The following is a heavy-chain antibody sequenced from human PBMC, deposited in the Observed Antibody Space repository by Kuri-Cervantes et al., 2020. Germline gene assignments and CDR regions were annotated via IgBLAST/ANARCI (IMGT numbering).Heavy chain of an antibody. Sequence: GESLKISCAASGFTFSSYAMSWVRQAPGKGLEWVAVIWYDGSNKYYADSVKGRFTISRDNSKNTLYLQMNSLRAEDTAVYYCVTQNANWGMGWGQGTLVTVSS. CDR2: IWYDGSNK. J-gene: IGHJ4*02. V-gene: IGHV3-33*08. CDR1: GFTFSSYA. CDR3: VTQNANWGMG. D-gene: IGHD7-27*01.